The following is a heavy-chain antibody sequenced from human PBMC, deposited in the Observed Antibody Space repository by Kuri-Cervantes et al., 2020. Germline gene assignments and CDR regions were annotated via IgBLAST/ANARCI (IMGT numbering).Heavy chain of an antibody. CDR2: INPNSGGT. CDR1: GYTFTSYG. Sequence: ASVKVSCKASGYTFTSYGISWVRQAPGQGLEWMGWINPNSGGTNYAQKFQGRVTMTRDTSISTAYMELSRLRSDDTAVYYCAREALSPLLWSSGSGWFDPWGQGTLVTDSS. CDR3: AREALSPLLWSSGSGWFDP. V-gene: IGHV1-2*02. J-gene: IGHJ5*02. D-gene: IGHD3-10*01.